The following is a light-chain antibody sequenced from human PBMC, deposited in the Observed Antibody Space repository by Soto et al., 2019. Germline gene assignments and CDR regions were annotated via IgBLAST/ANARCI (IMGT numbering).Light chain of an antibody. J-gene: IGKJ5*01. V-gene: IGKV3D-20*02. CDR3: QQRSNWPIT. Sequence: EIVLTQSPGTLSLSPGERATLSCRASQSVSSTYLAWYQQKPGQTPRLLIFDASTRATGIPDRFSASGSGTDFTLTISSLEPDDFAVYYCQQRSNWPITFGQGTRLEIK. CDR1: QSVSSTY. CDR2: DAS.